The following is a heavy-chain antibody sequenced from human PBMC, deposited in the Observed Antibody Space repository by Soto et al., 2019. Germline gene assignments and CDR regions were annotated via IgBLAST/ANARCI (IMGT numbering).Heavy chain of an antibody. CDR2: IYGGGTT. CDR3: ASGRRNEGS. CDR1: GFTVNTNY. Sequence: GGSLRLSCAASGFTVNTNYMSWVRQAPGKGLEWVSVIYGGGTTYYADSVKGRFTISRDNSKNILYLQMNSLRVEETAVYYCASGRRNEGSWGQGTLVTVSS. V-gene: IGHV3-53*01. D-gene: IGHD1-1*01. J-gene: IGHJ5*02.